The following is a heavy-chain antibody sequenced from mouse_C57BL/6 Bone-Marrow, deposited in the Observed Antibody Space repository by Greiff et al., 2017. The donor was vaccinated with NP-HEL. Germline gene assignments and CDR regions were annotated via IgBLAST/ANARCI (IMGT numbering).Heavy chain of an antibody. CDR2: IDPENGDT. J-gene: IGHJ2*01. CDR1: GFNIKDDY. D-gene: IGHD3-1*01. V-gene: IGHV14-4*01. Sequence: DVKLQESGAELVRPGASVKLSCTASGFNIKDDYMHWVKQRPEQGLEWIGWIDPENGDTEYASKFQGKATITADTSSNTAYLQLSSLTSEDTAVYYCTTGLPQNFDYWGQGTTLTVSS. CDR3: TTGLPQNFDY.